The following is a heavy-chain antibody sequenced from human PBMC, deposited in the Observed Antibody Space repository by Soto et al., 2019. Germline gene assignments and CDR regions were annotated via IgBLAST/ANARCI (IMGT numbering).Heavy chain of an antibody. CDR3: ARVPSDLWEPDQYFPH. D-gene: IGHD1-26*01. CDR2: ISSSSRHI. CDR1: GFTFSSYS. V-gene: IGHV3-21*01. Sequence: EVQLVESGGGLVKPGGSLTLSCAASGFTFSSYSMNCVRQAPGKGLEWVSSISSSSRHIYYADSVKGRFTISRDNAKNSLYLQMNSLRAEDTAMYFCARVPSDLWEPDQYFPHWGQGTLVAVSS. J-gene: IGHJ1*01.